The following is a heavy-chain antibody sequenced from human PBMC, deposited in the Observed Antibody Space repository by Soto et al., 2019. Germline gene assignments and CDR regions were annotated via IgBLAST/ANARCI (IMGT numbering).Heavy chain of an antibody. Sequence: GSGPTLVNPTQTLTLACTISGFSLRATGMRVSWIRQPPGKALEWLARIDWEDDKLYSTSLKTRLTISKDTSKNQVVLTMTNMDPVDTATYYCARVFYGMDVWGQGTTVTVSS. CDR3: ARVFYGMDV. CDR1: GFSLRATGMR. V-gene: IGHV2-70*04. CDR2: IDWEDDK. J-gene: IGHJ6*02.